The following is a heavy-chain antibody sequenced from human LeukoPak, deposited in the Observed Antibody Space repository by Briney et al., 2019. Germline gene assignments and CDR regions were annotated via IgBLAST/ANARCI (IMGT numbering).Heavy chain of an antibody. CDR2: IHYSGST. V-gene: IGHV4-59*01. CDR1: GGSFGTYY. D-gene: IGHD1-1*01. CDR3: AGQLAYFDY. Sequence: SETLSLTCTVSGGSFGTYYWSWIRQPPGKGLEWIGYIHYSGSTQYNPSLKSRVTISIDMSKNQFSLRLRFLTAADTAVYYCAGQLAYFDYWDQGTLVTVSS. J-gene: IGHJ4*02.